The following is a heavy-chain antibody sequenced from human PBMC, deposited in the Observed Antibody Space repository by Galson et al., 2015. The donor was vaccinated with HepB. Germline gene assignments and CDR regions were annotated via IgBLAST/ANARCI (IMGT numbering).Heavy chain of an antibody. CDR3: ARARRINNGPPGH. V-gene: IGHV3-11*01. CDR1: GFTFGDYY. J-gene: IGHJ1*01. Sequence: SLRLSCAASGFTFGDYYMSWIRQAPGKGLEWLSCVSSSGSAVYYSDSVKGRFTISRDNAKNSLYLQMNSPRADDTAVYYCARARRINNGPPGHWGQGTLVTVSS. D-gene: IGHD2-8*01. CDR2: VSSSGSAV.